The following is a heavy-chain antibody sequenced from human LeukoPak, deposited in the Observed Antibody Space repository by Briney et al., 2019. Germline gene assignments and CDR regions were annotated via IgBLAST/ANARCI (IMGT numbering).Heavy chain of an antibody. CDR1: GDSISSGDYY. Sequence: SETLSLTCTVSGDSISSGDYYWSWIRQPAGKGLEWIGRISSSGSTNYNPSLKSRVTISVDTSKNQFSLKLSSVTAADTAVYYCARGEMSEWFGESLGNNWGQGTLVTVSP. CDR2: ISSSGST. V-gene: IGHV4-61*02. CDR3: ARGEMSEWFGESLGNN. D-gene: IGHD3-10*01. J-gene: IGHJ4*02.